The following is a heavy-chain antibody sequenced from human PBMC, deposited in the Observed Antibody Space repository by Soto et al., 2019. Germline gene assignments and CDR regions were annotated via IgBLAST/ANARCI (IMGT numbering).Heavy chain of an antibody. CDR3: VRDDYGLDV. Sequence: GGSLRLSCAASGFIVSSNYMSWVRQAPGKGLEWVSVIYSGGSANYADSVKGRFTVSRDDSKNTLYLQMNSLRAEDTAVYYCVRDDYGLDVWGQGTAVTVSS. J-gene: IGHJ6*02. V-gene: IGHV3-53*01. CDR1: GFIVSSNY. CDR2: IYSGGSA.